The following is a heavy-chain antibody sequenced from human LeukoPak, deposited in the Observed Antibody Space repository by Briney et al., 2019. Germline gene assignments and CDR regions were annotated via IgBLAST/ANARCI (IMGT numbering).Heavy chain of an antibody. Sequence: ASVKVSCKASGYTFTGYYMHWVRQAPGQGLEWMGWINPKTGGTNYAQKFRGRVTMTRDTSISTPYMELSRVRSDDTAVYYCARNRYGDYTPDYWGQGTLVTVSS. D-gene: IGHD4-17*01. J-gene: IGHJ4*02. CDR1: GYTFTGYY. CDR3: ARNRYGDYTPDY. V-gene: IGHV1-2*02. CDR2: INPKTGGT.